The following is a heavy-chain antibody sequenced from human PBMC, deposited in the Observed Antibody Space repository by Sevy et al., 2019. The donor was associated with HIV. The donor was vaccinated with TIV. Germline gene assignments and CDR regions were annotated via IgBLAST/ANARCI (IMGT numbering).Heavy chain of an antibody. D-gene: IGHD3-22*01. CDR2: IYSDGRT. CDR1: GLSVSDNY. CDR3: ARDRYYDASGYYYYYYDMEV. V-gene: IGHV3-66*01. Sequence: GGSLRLSCAASGLSVSDNYMNWVRQAPGKGLELVSVIYSDGRTYYPDSVKGRFSISRDNSKNTLYLHMKSLRPEDTAVYYCARDRYYDASGYYYYYYDMEVWGQGTTVTVSS. J-gene: IGHJ6*02.